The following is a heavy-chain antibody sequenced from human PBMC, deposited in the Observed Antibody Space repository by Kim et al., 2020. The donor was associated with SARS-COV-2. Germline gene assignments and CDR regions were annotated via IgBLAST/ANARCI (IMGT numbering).Heavy chain of an antibody. Sequence: SETLSLTCTVSGGSISSSSYYWGWIRQPPGKGLEWIGSIYYSGSTYYNPSLKSRVTISVDTSKNQFSLKLGSVTAADTAVYYCAREDCSGGSCYWDYWGQGTLVTVSS. V-gene: IGHV4-39*07. CDR3: AREDCSGGSCYWDY. CDR1: GGSISSSSYY. D-gene: IGHD2-15*01. J-gene: IGHJ4*02. CDR2: IYYSGST.